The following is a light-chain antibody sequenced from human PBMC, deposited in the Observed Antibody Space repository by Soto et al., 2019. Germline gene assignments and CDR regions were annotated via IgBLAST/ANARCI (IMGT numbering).Light chain of an antibody. V-gene: IGKV3-15*01. J-gene: IGKJ3*01. Sequence: IVMTQSPATLSVSPGERVTLSCRASQNIYSNIAWYQQRPGQAPRLLIYRASTRATGVPARFSGSGSGTDFTLTISRLEPEDFAVYFCQQYGFSPPFTFGPGTKVDIK. CDR3: QQYGFSPPFT. CDR2: RAS. CDR1: QNIYSN.